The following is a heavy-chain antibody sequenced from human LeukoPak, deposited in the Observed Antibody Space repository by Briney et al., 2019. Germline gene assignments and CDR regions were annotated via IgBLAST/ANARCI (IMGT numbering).Heavy chain of an antibody. CDR3: ATFRGYNYGYNDY. Sequence: SETLSLTCTVSGGSISSDFWGWIRQPPGKGLEWIGSMYYSGSTYYNPSLESRVTISVDTSKNQFSLKVTSVTAADTAVYYCATFRGYNYGYNDYWGQGILVTVSS. CDR1: GGSISSDF. J-gene: IGHJ4*02. V-gene: IGHV4-39*01. CDR2: MYYSGST. D-gene: IGHD5-18*01.